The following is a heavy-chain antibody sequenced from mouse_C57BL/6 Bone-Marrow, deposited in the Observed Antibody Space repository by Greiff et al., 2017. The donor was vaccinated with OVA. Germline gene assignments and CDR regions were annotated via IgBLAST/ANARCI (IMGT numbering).Heavy chain of an antibody. Sequence: EVQLQQSGAELVRPGASVKLSCTASGFNIKDDYMHWVKQRPEQGLEWIGWIDPETGDTEYASKFQGKATITADTSSNTAYLQLSSLTSEDTAVYYCTTGYSEGFAYWGQGTLVTVSA. CDR2: IDPETGDT. D-gene: IGHD2-14*01. CDR3: TTGYSEGFAY. J-gene: IGHJ3*01. CDR1: GFNIKDDY. V-gene: IGHV14-4*01.